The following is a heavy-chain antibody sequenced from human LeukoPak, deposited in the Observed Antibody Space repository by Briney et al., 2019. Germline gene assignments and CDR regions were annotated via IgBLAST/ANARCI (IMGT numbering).Heavy chain of an antibody. D-gene: IGHD3-16*01. Sequence: PSETLSLTCTVSGGFISGYYWSWIRQPAGKGLEWIGRVYTSGSTNYNPSLKSRVTMSIDTSKNQFSLNLSSVTAADTAVYYCAKSPSGRGGYNWFDPWGQGTLVTVSS. CDR2: VYTSGST. J-gene: IGHJ5*02. V-gene: IGHV4-4*07. CDR3: AKSPSGRGGYNWFDP. CDR1: GGFISGYY.